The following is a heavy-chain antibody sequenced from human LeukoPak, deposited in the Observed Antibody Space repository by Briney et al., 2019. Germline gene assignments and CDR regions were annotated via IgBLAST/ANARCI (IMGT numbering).Heavy chain of an antibody. CDR3: ARESDYGDYVVDY. Sequence: ASVKVSCKASGYTFTSYAMNWVRQAPGQGLEWMGWNNTNTGNPTYAQGFTGRFVSSSDTSVSTAYLQISSLKAEDTAVYYCARESDYGDYVVDYWGQGTLVTVSS. V-gene: IGHV7-4-1*02. CDR1: GYTFTSYA. CDR2: NNTNTGNP. D-gene: IGHD4-17*01. J-gene: IGHJ4*02.